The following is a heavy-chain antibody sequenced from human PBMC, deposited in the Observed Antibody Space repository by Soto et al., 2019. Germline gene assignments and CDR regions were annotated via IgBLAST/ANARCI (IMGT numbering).Heavy chain of an antibody. CDR2: ISSSSSTI. CDR1: GFTLSSYS. Sequence: GSLRLSCAASGFTLSSYSMNWVRQAPGKGLEWVSYISSSSSTIYYADSVKGRFTISRDNAKNSLYLQMNSLRAEDTAVYYCARVMGGSYYDFWSGSAGSPQQYYYYMDVWGKGTTVTVSS. V-gene: IGHV3-48*01. CDR3: ARVMGGSYYDFWSGSAGSPQQYYYYMDV. J-gene: IGHJ6*03. D-gene: IGHD3-3*01.